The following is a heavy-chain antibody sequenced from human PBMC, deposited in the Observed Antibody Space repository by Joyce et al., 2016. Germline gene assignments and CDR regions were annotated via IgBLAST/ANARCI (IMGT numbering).Heavy chain of an antibody. CDR1: GFTFTGYY. V-gene: IGHV1-2*02. J-gene: IGHJ4*02. Sequence: QVQLVQSGTEVKKPGASVKVSCKASGFTFTGYYMHWVRPAPGQGLERMGWIKSENGDTHYTQNFQGRVTMTRDTSINTAYMEVTRLRSDDTAFYYCAREGLPHGGFDYWGLGTLVTVSS. CDR2: IKSENGDT. CDR3: AREGLPHGGFDY.